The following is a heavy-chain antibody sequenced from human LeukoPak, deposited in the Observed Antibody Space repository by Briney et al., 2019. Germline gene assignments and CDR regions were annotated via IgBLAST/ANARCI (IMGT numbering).Heavy chain of an antibody. V-gene: IGHV4-34*01. CDR1: GGSFSGYY. CDR2: INHSGST. CDR3: VGYRNFDY. D-gene: IGHD2-2*01. J-gene: IGHJ4*02. Sequence: SETLSLTCAVYGGSFSGYYWSWIRQPPGKGLEWIGEINHSGSTNYNPSLKSRVTISVDTSKNQFSLKLSSVTAADTAVYYCVGYRNFDYWGQGTLVTASS.